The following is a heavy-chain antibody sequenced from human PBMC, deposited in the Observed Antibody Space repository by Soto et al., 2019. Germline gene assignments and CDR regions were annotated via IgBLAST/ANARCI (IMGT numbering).Heavy chain of an antibody. CDR3: ARDQGYGFDY. CDR2: ISGSGDST. Sequence: PGGSLRLSCAASGFTFSSYSMNWVRQAPGKGLEWVSVISGSGDSTYYADSVKGRFTISRDNSKNTLYLQMNSLRTEDTAVYYCARDQGYGFDYWGQGTLVTVS. V-gene: IGHV3-23*01. D-gene: IGHD5-12*01. CDR1: GFTFSSYS. J-gene: IGHJ4*02.